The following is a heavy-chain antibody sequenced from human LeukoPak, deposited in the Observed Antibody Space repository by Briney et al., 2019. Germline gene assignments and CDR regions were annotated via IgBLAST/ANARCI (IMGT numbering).Heavy chain of an antibody. CDR1: GFTLSSYA. CDR3: AKDRGYCSGGSCHNWFDP. CDR2: ISGSGGST. D-gene: IGHD2-15*01. V-gene: IGHV3-23*01. J-gene: IGHJ5*02. Sequence: PGGSLRLSCAASGFTLSSYAMSWVRQAPGKGLEWVSAISGSGGSTYYADSVKGRFTISRDNSKNTLYLQMNSLRAEDTAVYYCAKDRGYCSGGSCHNWFDPWGQGTLVTVSS.